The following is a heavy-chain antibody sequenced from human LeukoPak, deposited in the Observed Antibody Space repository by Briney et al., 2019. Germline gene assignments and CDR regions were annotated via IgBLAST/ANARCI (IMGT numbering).Heavy chain of an antibody. CDR1: AFTFSRHW. J-gene: IGHJ4*02. D-gene: IGHD5-12*01. Sequence: GGSLRLSCAASAFTFSRHWMTWVRQAPGKGLEWVANINHDGSEIHYVGSVKGRFTISRDNAKNSLYLEMNSLRAEDTAVYYCARLPGSDSYFDFWGQGTLVTVSS. V-gene: IGHV3-7*03. CDR3: ARLPGSDSYFDF. CDR2: INHDGSEI.